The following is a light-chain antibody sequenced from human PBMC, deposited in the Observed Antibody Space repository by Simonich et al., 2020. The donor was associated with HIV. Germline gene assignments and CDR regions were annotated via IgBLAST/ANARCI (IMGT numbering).Light chain of an antibody. V-gene: IGKV1-5*03. Sequence: IQMTQSPSSLSASVGDRVTNTCRASQSISCWLAWYQQKPGKVPKLLIDKASSLESGAPSRVSGSGSGTEFTLTISSLQPDDFATYYCQQYNSYPWTFGQGTKVEIK. CDR3: QQYNSYPWT. J-gene: IGKJ1*01. CDR1: QSISCW. CDR2: KAS.